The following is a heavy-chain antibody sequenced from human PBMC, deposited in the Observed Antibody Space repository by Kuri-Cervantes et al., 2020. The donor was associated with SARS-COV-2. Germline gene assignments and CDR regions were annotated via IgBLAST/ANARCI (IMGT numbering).Heavy chain of an antibody. J-gene: IGHJ6*03. V-gene: IGHV3-11*04. D-gene: IGHD3-3*01. CDR2: ISSSGSTI. CDR3: ARDALFNDFWGGYYYYMDV. CDR1: GFTFSDYY. Sequence: GESLKISCAASGFTFSDYYMSWIRQAPGKGLEWVSYISSSGSTIYYADSVKGRFTISRDNAKNSLYLQMNSLRAEDTAVYYCARDALFNDFWGGYYYYMDVWGKGTTVTVSS.